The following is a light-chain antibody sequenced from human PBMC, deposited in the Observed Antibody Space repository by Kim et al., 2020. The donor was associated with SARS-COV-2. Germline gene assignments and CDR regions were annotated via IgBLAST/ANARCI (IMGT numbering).Light chain of an antibody. CDR3: QQYVMSPWT. Sequence: EIVLTQSPGTLSLSPGERATLSCRASQSVYRSSPGISRTYLAWYQQRPGQAPRLLIYDASNRATGISDRFTGSGSGTDFTLTITRLEAEDFAVYYCQQYVMSPWTFGQGTKVDIK. CDR2: DAS. CDR1: QSVYRSSPGISRTY. V-gene: IGKV3-20*01. J-gene: IGKJ1*01.